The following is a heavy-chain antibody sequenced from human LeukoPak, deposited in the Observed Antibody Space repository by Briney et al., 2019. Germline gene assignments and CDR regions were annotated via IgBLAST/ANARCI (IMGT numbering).Heavy chain of an antibody. Sequence: PQTLSLTCTVSGGSISSGGYYWSWIRQHPGKGLEWIGYIYYSGSTYYNPSLKSRVTISVDTSKNQFSLKLSSVTAADTAVYYCARVDSSGYYFHWGQGTLVTVSS. CDR3: ARVDSSGYYFH. CDR2: IYYSGST. J-gene: IGHJ4*02. CDR1: GGSISSGGYY. V-gene: IGHV4-31*03. D-gene: IGHD3-22*01.